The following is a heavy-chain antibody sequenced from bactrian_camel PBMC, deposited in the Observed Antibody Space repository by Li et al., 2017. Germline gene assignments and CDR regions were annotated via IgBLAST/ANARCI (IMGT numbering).Heavy chain of an antibody. Sequence: HVQLVESGGGSVQAGGSLRLSCVASGYTYRYSMYSMAWFRQAPGKEREGVAAIASDGTTYSSDSVKGRFTISRDSAKNTVYLEMYGLEPGDTAMYYCAAHSGALCSDWTRYNTWGQGTQVTVS. D-gene: IGHD1*01. V-gene: IGHV3S53*01. CDR1: GYTYRYSMYS. CDR3: AAHSGALCSDWTRYNT. J-gene: IGHJ4*01. CDR2: IASDGTT.